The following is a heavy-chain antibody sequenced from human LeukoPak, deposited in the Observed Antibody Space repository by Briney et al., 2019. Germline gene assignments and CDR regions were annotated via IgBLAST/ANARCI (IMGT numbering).Heavy chain of an antibody. D-gene: IGHD2-2*01. CDR1: GGSISSSSYY. V-gene: IGHV4-39*07. Sequence: SETLSLTCTVSGGSISSSSYYWGWIRQPPGKGLEWIGSIYYSGSTYYNPSLKSRVTISVDTSKNQFSLKLSSVTAADTAVYYCAADATSYCSSTSCHGGWGQGTLVTVSS. CDR2: IYYSGST. CDR3: AADATSYCSSTSCHGG. J-gene: IGHJ4*02.